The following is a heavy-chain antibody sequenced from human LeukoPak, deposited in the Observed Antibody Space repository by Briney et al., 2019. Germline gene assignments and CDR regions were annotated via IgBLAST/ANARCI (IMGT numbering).Heavy chain of an antibody. CDR2: ADHSGDT. CDR3: ARRGEDYYDSSDYFDY. J-gene: IGHJ4*02. CDR1: GGSISSYY. V-gene: IGHV4-59*08. D-gene: IGHD3-22*01. Sequence: SETLSLTCTVSGGSISSYYWSWIRQPPGKGLEWIGYADHSGDTKHNPSLKSRVTISVDTSKRQISLKLSSVTAADTAVYYCARRGEDYYDSSDYFDYWGQGTLVTVSS.